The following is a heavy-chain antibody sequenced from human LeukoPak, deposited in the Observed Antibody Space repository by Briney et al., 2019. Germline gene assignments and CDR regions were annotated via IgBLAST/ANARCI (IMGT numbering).Heavy chain of an antibody. CDR1: GGSISSYY. Sequence: PSETLSLTCTVSGGSISSYYWSWIRQPAGKGLEWIGRIYTSGSTNYNPSLKSRVTISVDTSKNQFSLKLSSVTAADTAMYYCARVVGATYVNWFDPWGQGTLVTVSS. CDR3: ARVVGATYVNWFDP. J-gene: IGHJ5*02. CDR2: IYTSGST. D-gene: IGHD1-26*01. V-gene: IGHV4-4*07.